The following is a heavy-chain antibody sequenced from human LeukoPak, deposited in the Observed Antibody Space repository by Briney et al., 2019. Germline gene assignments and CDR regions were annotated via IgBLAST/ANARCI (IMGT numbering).Heavy chain of an antibody. CDR1: GFTFSSYA. V-gene: IGHV3-23*01. D-gene: IGHD2-15*01. J-gene: IGHJ4*02. Sequence: PGGSLRLSCAASGFTFSSYAMSWVRQAPGKGLEWVSAISGSGGSTYYADSVKGRFTISRDNSKNTLYLQMNSLRAEDTAVYYCAKDPGYCSGGSCYYGPYYFDYWGQGTLVTVSS. CDR3: AKDPGYCSGGSCYYGPYYFDY. CDR2: ISGSGGST.